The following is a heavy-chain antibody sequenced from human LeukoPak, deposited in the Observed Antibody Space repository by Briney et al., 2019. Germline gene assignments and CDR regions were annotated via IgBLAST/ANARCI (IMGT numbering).Heavy chain of an antibody. CDR1: GFTFSDHY. J-gene: IGHJ3*02. D-gene: IGHD3-10*02. CDR3: AGDPPMSRNAFDI. CDR2: VSSSGSSI. V-gene: IGHV3-11*04. Sequence: PGGSLRLSCAASGFTFSDHYMNWIRQAPGKGLEWVSFVSSSGSSIYYADSVKGRFTISRDNAKNSVYLQMNSLRADDTAVYYCAGDPPMSRNAFDIWGQGTMVTVS.